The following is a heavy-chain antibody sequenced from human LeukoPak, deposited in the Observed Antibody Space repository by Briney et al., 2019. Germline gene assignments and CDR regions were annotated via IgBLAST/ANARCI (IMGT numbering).Heavy chain of an antibody. Sequence: ASETLSLTCAVYGGSFSGYYWSWIRQPPGKGLEWIGEVNHSGSTYYNPSLKSRVTISVDTSKNQFSLKLSSVTAADTAVYYCARHGRLGEGYFDYWGQGTLVTVSS. CDR1: GGSFSGYY. D-gene: IGHD3-16*01. CDR2: VNHSGST. V-gene: IGHV4-34*01. J-gene: IGHJ4*02. CDR3: ARHGRLGEGYFDY.